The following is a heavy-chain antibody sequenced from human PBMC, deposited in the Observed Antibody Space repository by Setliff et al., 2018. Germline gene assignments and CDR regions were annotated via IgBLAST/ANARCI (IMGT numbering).Heavy chain of an antibody. CDR1: GFTFSSYG. D-gene: IGHD3-16*01. Sequence: GGSLRLSCAASGFTFSSYGMHWVRQAPGKGLEWLSYIRYDESDKYYIDSVRGRFTISRDNSKNSLYMQMNSLRAEDTAVYYCARGGSPYYFDYWGQGTLVTVSS. CDR2: IRYDESDK. V-gene: IGHV3-30*02. CDR3: ARGGSPYYFDY. J-gene: IGHJ4*02.